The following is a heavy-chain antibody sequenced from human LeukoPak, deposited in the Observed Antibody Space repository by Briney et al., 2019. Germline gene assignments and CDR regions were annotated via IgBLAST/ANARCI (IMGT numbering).Heavy chain of an antibody. CDR2: ISGSGGST. J-gene: IGHJ4*02. Sequence: GGSLRLSCAASGFTFSSYAMSWVRQAPGKGLEWVSAISGSGGSTYYADSVKGRFTFSRDNSKNTLYLQMNSLRAEDTAVYYCAKDLEGSSGRLFDYWGQGTLVTVSS. CDR1: GFTFSSYA. D-gene: IGHD6-19*01. CDR3: AKDLEGSSGRLFDY. V-gene: IGHV3-23*01.